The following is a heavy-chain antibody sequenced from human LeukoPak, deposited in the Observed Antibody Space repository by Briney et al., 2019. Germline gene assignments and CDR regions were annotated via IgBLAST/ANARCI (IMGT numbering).Heavy chain of an antibody. V-gene: IGHV3-21*01. D-gene: IGHD2-21*02. J-gene: IGHJ1*01. CDR1: GFSFSNYA. CDR3: ARGYCGGDCYGD. CDR2: IDGSSSHI. Sequence: GGSLRLSCAASGFSFSNYAMNWVRRAPGKGLEWVSSIDGSSSHIYYADSVKGRFTISRDNTKSSLYLQMNSLRAEDMAVYYCARGYCGGDCYGDWGQGTLVTVSS.